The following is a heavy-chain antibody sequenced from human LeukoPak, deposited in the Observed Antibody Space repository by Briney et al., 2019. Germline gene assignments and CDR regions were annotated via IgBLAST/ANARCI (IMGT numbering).Heavy chain of an antibody. V-gene: IGHV3-49*03. CDR1: GFTFGDYT. D-gene: IGHD6-19*01. CDR3: TSLVRSSGRDY. CDR2: IRSKAYGGTT. J-gene: IGHJ4*02. Sequence: PGGSLRLSCTASGFTFGDYTMSWFRQAPGKGLEWGGFIRSKAYGGTTEYAASVKGRFTISRDDSKSIAYLQMNSLKTEDTAVYYCTSLVRSSGRDYWGQGTLVTVSS.